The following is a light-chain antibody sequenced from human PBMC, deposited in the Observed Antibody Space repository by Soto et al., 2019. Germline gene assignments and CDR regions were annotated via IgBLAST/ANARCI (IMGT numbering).Light chain of an antibody. J-gene: IGKJ1*01. CDR3: QQYDISSPWT. CDR1: QSISTW. CDR2: DAS. V-gene: IGKV1-5*01. Sequence: DIQMTQSPSTLSASVGDRVTITCRASQSISTWLAWYQQKPGKAPKLLIFDASTLESGVPSRFSGSGSGTEFTLTISSLQPDDFATYYCQQYDISSPWTFDQGTKVEIK.